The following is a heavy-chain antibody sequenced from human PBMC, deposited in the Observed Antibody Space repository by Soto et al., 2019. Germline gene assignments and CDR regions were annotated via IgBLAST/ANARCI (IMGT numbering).Heavy chain of an antibody. CDR3: ASDPFDYGGSETPYYYYGMDV. J-gene: IGHJ6*02. CDR2: IIPIFGTA. D-gene: IGHD4-17*01. CDR1: GGTFSSYA. V-gene: IGHV1-69*01. Sequence: QVQLVQSGAEVKKPGSSVKVSCKASGGTFSSYAISWVRQAPGQGLEWMGGIIPIFGTANYARKFQGRVTITADESTSTAYMELSSLSSEDTAVYYCASDPFDYGGSETPYYYYGMDVWGQGTTVTVSS.